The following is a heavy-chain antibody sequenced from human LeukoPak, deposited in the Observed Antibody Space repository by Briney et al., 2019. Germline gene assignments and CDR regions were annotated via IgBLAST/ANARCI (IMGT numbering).Heavy chain of an antibody. V-gene: IGHV3-30*02. CDR1: GFTFSTYG. CDR3: ARGGVDYYGSGTYYLMYYFDY. J-gene: IGHJ4*02. Sequence: QAGGSLRLSCAASGFTFSTYGMHWVRQAPGKGLEWVSFIRYVGINKYYADSVKGRFTISRDNSKNTLYLQMNSLRAEDTAVYFCARGGVDYYGSGTYYLMYYFDYWGQGALVTVSS. D-gene: IGHD3-10*01. CDR2: IRYVGINK.